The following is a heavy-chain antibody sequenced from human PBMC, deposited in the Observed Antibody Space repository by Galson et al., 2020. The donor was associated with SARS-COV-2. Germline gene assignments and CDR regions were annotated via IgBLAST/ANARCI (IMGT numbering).Heavy chain of an antibody. Sequence: GGSLRLSCAASGFTFSPYTMNWVRQAPGKGPEWVSSIRGTSDYIYYADSVKGRFTISRDNAKNSLYLQMNSLRAEDTAVYYCARVGPCDSPTGGYSAYYYYGMDVWGQGTTVTVSS. CDR3: ARVGPCDSPTGGYSAYYYYGMDV. CDR1: GFTFSPYT. V-gene: IGHV3-21*01. J-gene: IGHJ6*02. D-gene: IGHD6-25*01. CDR2: IRGTSDYI.